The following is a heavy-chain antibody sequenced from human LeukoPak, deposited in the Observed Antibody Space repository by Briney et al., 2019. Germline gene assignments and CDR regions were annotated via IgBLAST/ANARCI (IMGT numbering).Heavy chain of an antibody. CDR2: INHSGST. CDR3: ARGRKPYYYDSSGYYGPFFAY. V-gene: IGHV4-34*01. J-gene: IGHJ4*02. CDR1: GGSFSGYY. D-gene: IGHD3-22*01. Sequence: SETLSLTCAVYGGSFSGYYWSWIRHPPGKGREWSGEINHSGSTNYNPSLKSRVTISVDKSKNQFSLNLSSVTAADTAVYSCARGRKPYYYDSSGYYGPFFAYWGQGTLVTVSS.